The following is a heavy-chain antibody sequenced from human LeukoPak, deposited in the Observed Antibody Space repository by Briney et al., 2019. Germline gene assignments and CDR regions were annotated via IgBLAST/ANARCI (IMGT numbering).Heavy chain of an antibody. V-gene: IGHV3-23*01. Sequence: GGTLRLSCAASGFTFSSYGMSWVRQAPGKGLEWVSAISGSGGSTYYADSVKGRFTISRDNSKNTLYLQMNSLKTEDTAVYYCTRDRLGYSSGWYVDYWGQGTLVTVSS. CDR2: ISGSGGST. CDR1: GFTFSSYG. D-gene: IGHD6-19*01. J-gene: IGHJ4*02. CDR3: TRDRLGYSSGWYVDY.